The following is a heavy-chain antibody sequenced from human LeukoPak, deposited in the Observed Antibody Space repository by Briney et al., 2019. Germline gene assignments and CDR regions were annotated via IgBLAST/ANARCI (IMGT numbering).Heavy chain of an antibody. CDR3: ARFASIDYFDY. CDR2: ISSSGSTI. D-gene: IGHD5-12*01. J-gene: IGHJ4*02. CDR1: GFTFSSYE. V-gene: IGHV3-48*03. Sequence: QPGGSLRLSCAASGFTFSSYEMNWVRQAPGKGLEWVSYISSSGSTIYYADSVKGRFTISRDNAKNSLYPQMNSLRAEDTAVYYCARFASIDYFDYWGQGTLVTVSS.